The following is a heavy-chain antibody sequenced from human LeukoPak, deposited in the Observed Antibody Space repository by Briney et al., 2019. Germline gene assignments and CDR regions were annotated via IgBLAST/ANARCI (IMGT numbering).Heavy chain of an antibody. Sequence: SETLSLTCSVSGASISSYYWSWIRQPPGKGLEWIGEINHRGSTHYNPSLKSRVTISVDTSKNQFFLKLSSVTAADTALYYCARLPNYNDSKDYWGQGTLVTVSS. CDR3: ARLPNYNDSKDY. D-gene: IGHD3-10*01. CDR1: GASISSYY. V-gene: IGHV4-34*01. J-gene: IGHJ4*02. CDR2: INHRGST.